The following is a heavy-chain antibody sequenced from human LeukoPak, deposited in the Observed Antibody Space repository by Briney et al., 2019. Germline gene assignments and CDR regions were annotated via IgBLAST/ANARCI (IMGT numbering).Heavy chain of an antibody. D-gene: IGHD5-18*01. CDR1: GFTFSSYA. CDR2: ISYDGSNK. J-gene: IGHJ4*02. CDR3: ARDRGYTYGENYFDY. Sequence: PGGSLRLSCAASGFTFSSYAMHWVRQAPGKGLEWVALISYDGSNKYYADSVKGRFTISRDNSKNTLYLQMNSLRAEDTAVYYCARDRGYTYGENYFDYWGQGTLATVSS. V-gene: IGHV3-30-3*01.